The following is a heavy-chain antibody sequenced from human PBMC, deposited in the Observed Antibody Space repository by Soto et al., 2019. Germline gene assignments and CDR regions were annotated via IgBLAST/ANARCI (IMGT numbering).Heavy chain of an antibody. CDR3: AKDLAGEQLMEPPGLYYYYYYMDV. CDR2: ISGSGGST. V-gene: IGHV3-23*01. Sequence: GGSLRLSCAASGFTFSSYAMSWVRQAPGKGLEWVSAISGSGGSTYYADSVKGRFTISRDNSKNTLYLQMNSLRAEDTAVYYCAKDLAGEQLMEPPGLYYYYYYMDVWGKGTTVTVSS. J-gene: IGHJ6*03. CDR1: GFTFSSYA. D-gene: IGHD3-16*01.